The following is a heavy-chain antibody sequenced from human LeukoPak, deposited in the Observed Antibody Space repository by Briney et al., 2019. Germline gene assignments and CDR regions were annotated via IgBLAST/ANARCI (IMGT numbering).Heavy chain of an antibody. V-gene: IGHV3-23*01. Sequence: GGSLRLSCAASGFTFSSYAVSWVRQAPGKGLEWVSAISGSGGSTYYADSVKGRFTISRDNSKNTLYLQMNSLRAEDTAVYYCAKGRGYGSGSYGMDVWGQGTTVTVSS. J-gene: IGHJ6*02. CDR1: GFTFSSYA. CDR3: AKGRGYGSGSYGMDV. CDR2: ISGSGGST. D-gene: IGHD3-10*01.